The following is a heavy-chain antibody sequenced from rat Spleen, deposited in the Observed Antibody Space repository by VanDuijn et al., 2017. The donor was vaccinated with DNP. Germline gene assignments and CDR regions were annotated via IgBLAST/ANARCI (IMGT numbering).Heavy chain of an antibody. Sequence: QVQLQQSGAELAKPGSSVTISCKASAYTFPSYYIGWIKQTTGQGLEFIGYIYTGSGGTNYNEKFRGKATLTVDTSSNTAFMQLSSLTPDDSAVYFCARRRLPYWYFDFWGPGTMVTVSS. J-gene: IGHJ1*01. CDR2: IYTGSGGT. V-gene: IGHV1-43*01. CDR1: AYTFPSYY. D-gene: IGHD1-4*01. CDR3: ARRRLPYWYFDF.